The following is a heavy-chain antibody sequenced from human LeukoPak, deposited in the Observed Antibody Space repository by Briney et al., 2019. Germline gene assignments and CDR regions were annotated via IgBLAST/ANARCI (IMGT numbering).Heavy chain of an antibody. V-gene: IGHV4-59*01. D-gene: IGHD1-26*01. CDR2: IYYSGST. Sequence: SETLSLTCTVSGGSTSSYYWSWIRQPPGKGLEWIGYIYYSGSTNYNPSLKSRVTISVDTSKNQFSLKLSSVTAADTAVYYCARDVPMYSGSHLYYYMDVWGKGTTVTVSS. CDR3: ARDVPMYSGSHLYYYMDV. CDR1: GGSTSSYY. J-gene: IGHJ6*03.